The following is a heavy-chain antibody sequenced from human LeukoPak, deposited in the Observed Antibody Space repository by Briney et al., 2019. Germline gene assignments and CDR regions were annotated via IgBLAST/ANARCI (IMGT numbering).Heavy chain of an antibody. Sequence: SETLSLTCAVYGGSFSVYYWSWIRQPPGKGLEWIGEINHSGSTNYNPSLKSRVTISVDTSKNQFSLKLSSVTAADTAVFYCARVCVGAFDIWGQGTMATVSS. J-gene: IGHJ3*02. V-gene: IGHV4-34*01. CDR1: GGSFSVYY. CDR2: INHSGST. CDR3: ARVCVGAFDI.